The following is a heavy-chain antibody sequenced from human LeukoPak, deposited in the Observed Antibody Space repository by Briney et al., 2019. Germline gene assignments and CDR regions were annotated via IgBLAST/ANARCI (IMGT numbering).Heavy chain of an antibody. J-gene: IGHJ2*01. CDR1: GFTFSNAW. V-gene: IGHV3-15*01. Sequence: GGSLRLSCAASGFTFSNAWMNWVRQAPGKGLEWVGRIKTKSDGGTTDYTAPVKGRFTISRDDSKNTLHLQMHSLKIEDTAMYYCAGDYDHFDVWGRGTLVTVSS. CDR2: IKTKSDGGTT. D-gene: IGHD4-17*01. CDR3: AGDYDHFDV.